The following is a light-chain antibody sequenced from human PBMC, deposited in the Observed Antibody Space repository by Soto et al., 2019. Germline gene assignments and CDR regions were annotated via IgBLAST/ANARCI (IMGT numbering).Light chain of an antibody. CDR1: QRVSNH. J-gene: IGKJ1*01. CDR3: HQYNNWPWT. V-gene: IGKV3-15*01. CDR2: AAS. Sequence: VMTQSPVTLSLSPGDTATLSCRASQRVSNHFAWYQQKTGQAPRLLIYAASTRAAGVPVRFSGSGSETELTLTIRRLQSEDFALYYCHQYNNWPWTCGQGTKVDIK.